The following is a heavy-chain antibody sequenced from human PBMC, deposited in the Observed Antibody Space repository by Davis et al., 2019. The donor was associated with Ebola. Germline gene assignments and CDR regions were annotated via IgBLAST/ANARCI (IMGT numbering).Heavy chain of an antibody. Sequence: ASVTVSCKASGYSFTSYYIHWLRQAPGQGLEWMGWINPNTGGTNYAQKFQDRVTMTRDTSISTVYIEVTRLRSDDTAVYYCAKAMYGGATVSDYWGQGTQVTVSS. V-gene: IGHV1-2*02. CDR3: AKAMYGGATVSDY. J-gene: IGHJ4*02. D-gene: IGHD4-23*01. CDR2: INPNTGGT. CDR1: GYSFTSYY.